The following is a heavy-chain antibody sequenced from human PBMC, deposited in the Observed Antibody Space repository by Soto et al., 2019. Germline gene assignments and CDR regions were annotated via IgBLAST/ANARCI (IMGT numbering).Heavy chain of an antibody. D-gene: IGHD5-12*01. CDR3: ERLYSGYDYDYYYGMEV. CDR1: AGSVSSGSYY. J-gene: IGHJ6*04. Sequence: SETLSLTCTVSAGSVSSGSYYLSWILHPPGRGREWSGCIYYSWSTDYNPSLKGRVTISVDTSKNQFSLKLSSVTAAATDVYYCERLYSGYDYDYYYGMEVWGNGTQLTVSS. CDR2: IYYSWST. V-gene: IGHV4-61*01.